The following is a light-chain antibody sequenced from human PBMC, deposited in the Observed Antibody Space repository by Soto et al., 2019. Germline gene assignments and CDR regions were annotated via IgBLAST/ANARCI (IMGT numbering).Light chain of an antibody. CDR3: QQYFTSPWT. CDR2: DTS. CDR1: QSLTSN. Sequence: EILLTQSPVTLSVSPGARATLSCRASQSLTSNLAWYQQRPGQAPRLLIYDTSTRATDVPARFSGSGSGTDFTLTISSLQAEDVAVYYCQQYFTSPWTFGQGTKVEI. V-gene: IGKV3-15*01. J-gene: IGKJ1*01.